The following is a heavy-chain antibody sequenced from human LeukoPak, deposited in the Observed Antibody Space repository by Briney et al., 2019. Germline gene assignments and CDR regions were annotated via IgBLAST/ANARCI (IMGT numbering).Heavy chain of an antibody. CDR2: IYYSGTI. V-gene: IGHV4-59*01. J-gene: IGHJ2*01. Sequence: SETLSLTCTVSGGSISSYYWSWIRQPPGKGLEWIGYIYYSGTINYNPSLTSRVTVSVVTSKNQFSLKLSSVTAAETAVYYCARDSRPAHYYDSSGQDWYFDLWGRGTLVTVSS. CDR1: GGSISSYY. CDR3: ARDSRPAHYYDSSGQDWYFDL. D-gene: IGHD3-22*01.